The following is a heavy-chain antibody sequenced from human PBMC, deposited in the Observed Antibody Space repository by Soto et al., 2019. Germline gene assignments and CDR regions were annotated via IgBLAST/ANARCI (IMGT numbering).Heavy chain of an antibody. D-gene: IGHD5-18*01. J-gene: IGHJ6*02. CDR1: GYTFTSYD. V-gene: IGHV1-8*01. CDR2: MNPSRGNT. Sequence: ASVKVSCKASGYTFTSYDINWERQATGQRLEWMGWMNPSRGNTGYAQKLQGSVTMTRNPSISTAYMELSSLRSEDTAQSYAARGWGVVGGRVQLWLYYYYYGMDVWGQGTTVTVSS. CDR3: ARGWGVVGGRVQLWLYYYYYGMDV.